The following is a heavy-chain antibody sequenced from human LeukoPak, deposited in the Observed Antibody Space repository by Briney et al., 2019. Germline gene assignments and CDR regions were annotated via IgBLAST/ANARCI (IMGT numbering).Heavy chain of an antibody. CDR3: ARGGKFSYYYFDY. CDR2: IYSGGTT. V-gene: IGHV3-66*01. CDR1: GFTVSSNS. Sequence: GGSLRLSCAASGFTVSSNSMNWVRQAPGKGLEWVSVIYSGGTTYYADSVKGRFTISRDNSKNTLFLQMNSLRAEDTAVYYCARGGKFSYYYFDYWGRGALVTVSS. J-gene: IGHJ4*02. D-gene: IGHD3-16*01.